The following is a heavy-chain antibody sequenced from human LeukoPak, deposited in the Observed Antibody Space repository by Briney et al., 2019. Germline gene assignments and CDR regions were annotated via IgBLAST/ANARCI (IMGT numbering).Heavy chain of an antibody. CDR1: GFTFSSYA. D-gene: IGHD6-19*01. CDR3: ARDSSGWYTG. Sequence: SGGSLRLSCAASGFTFSSYAMSWVRQAPGKGLEWVSVIYSGGSTYYADSVKGRFTISRDNSKNTLYLQMNSLRAEDTAVYYCARDSSGWYTGWGQGTLVTVSS. J-gene: IGHJ4*02. V-gene: IGHV3-66*01. CDR2: IYSGGST.